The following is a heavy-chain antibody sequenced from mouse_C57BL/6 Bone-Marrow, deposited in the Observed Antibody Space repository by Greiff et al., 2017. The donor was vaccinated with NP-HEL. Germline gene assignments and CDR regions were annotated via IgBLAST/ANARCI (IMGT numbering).Heavy chain of an antibody. CDR3: ASPYDYDVAWFAY. CDR1: GFTFSSYG. D-gene: IGHD2-4*01. J-gene: IGHJ3*01. Sequence: EVQVVESGGDLVKPGGSLKLSCAASGFTFSSYGMSWVRQTPDTRLEWVATISSGGSYPYYPDSVKGRFTISRDNAKNTLYMKMSSLKSEDTAMYYCASPYDYDVAWFAYWGQGTLVTVSA. CDR2: ISSGGSYP. V-gene: IGHV5-6*01.